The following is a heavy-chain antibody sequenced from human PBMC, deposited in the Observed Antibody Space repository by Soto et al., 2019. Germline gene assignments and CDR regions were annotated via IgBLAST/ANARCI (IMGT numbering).Heavy chain of an antibody. CDR3: VRDFTS. Sequence: GGSLRLSCTASGFVVTKNYMSWVRQAPGKGPEWVSIIRAGGNSYLADSVKGRFTISRDNSKNTLNLHMNNLRFEDTAVYYCVRDFTSWGQGTLVTVSS. V-gene: IGHV3-53*01. CDR1: GFVVTKNY. CDR2: IRAGGNS. J-gene: IGHJ4*02.